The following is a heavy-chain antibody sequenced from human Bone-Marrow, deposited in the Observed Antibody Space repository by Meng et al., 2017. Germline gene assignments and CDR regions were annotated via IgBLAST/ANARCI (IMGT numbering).Heavy chain of an antibody. V-gene: IGHV3-53*01. Sequence: GGSLRLSCAASGFTVSSNYMSWVRQAPGKGLEWVSGIYRGGSTYYADSVKGRFTISRDNSKNTLYLQMNSLRAEDTAVYYWARSQGAGGYYKAGNWCDPWGQGTRVTVSS. CDR3: ARSQGAGGYYKAGNWCDP. J-gene: IGHJ5*02. CDR2: IYRGGST. D-gene: IGHD3-22*01. CDR1: GFTVSSNY.